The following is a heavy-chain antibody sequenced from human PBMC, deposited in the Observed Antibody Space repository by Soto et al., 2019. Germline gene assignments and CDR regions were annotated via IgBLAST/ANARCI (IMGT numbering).Heavy chain of an antibody. J-gene: IGHJ4*02. CDR2: IYYSGST. Sequence: QLQLQESGPGLVKPSETLSLTCTVSGGSISSSSYYWGWIRQPPGKGLEWIGSIYYSGSTYYNPSLKSRVTISVDTSKNQFSLKLSSVTAADTAVYYCARSPVRGVLNFDYWGQGTLVTVSS. D-gene: IGHD3-10*01. V-gene: IGHV4-39*01. CDR1: GGSISSSSYY. CDR3: ARSPVRGVLNFDY.